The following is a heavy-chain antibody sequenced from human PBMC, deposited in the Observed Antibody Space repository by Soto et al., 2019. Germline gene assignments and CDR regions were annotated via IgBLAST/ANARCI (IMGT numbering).Heavy chain of an antibody. CDR3: AAATLPGARFYGMDV. Sequence: SGTLSLTCVVSGDSFNSVHFWGWIRQPPGKGLQWIGSLSQNGGTYRNPSLRSRVTLSVDTSKNQFSLKLTSVTAADAAVYYCAAATLPGARFYGMDVWGQGSTVTVSS. CDR1: GDSFNSVHF. CDR2: LSQNGGT. J-gene: IGHJ6*02. V-gene: IGHV4-38-2*01. D-gene: IGHD2-2*01.